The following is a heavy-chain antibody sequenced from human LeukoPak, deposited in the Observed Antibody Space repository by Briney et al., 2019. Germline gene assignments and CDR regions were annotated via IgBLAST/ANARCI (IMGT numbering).Heavy chain of an antibody. D-gene: IGHD3-22*01. CDR2: ISAYNGNT. V-gene: IGHV1-18*01. Sequence: ASVKVSCKASGYTFTSYGISWVRQAPGQGLEWMGWISAYNGNTNYAQKLQGRVTMTTDTSTSTAYMELRSLRSDDTAVYYRARVWDYYDSSGYYSPWGQGTLVTVSS. J-gene: IGHJ5*02. CDR1: GYTFTSYG. CDR3: ARVWDYYDSSGYYSP.